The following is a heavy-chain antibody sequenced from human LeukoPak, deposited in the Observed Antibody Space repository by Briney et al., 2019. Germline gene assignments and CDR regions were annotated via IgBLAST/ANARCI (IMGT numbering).Heavy chain of an antibody. V-gene: IGHV3-21*01. Sequence: PGGSLRLSCAASGFTFSSYSMNWVRQAPGKGLEWVSSISSSSSYIYYADSVKGRFTISRDNAKNSLYLQMNSLRAEDTAVYYCARDRHCAALYDSSGYYSCDYYGMDVWGQGTTVTVSS. J-gene: IGHJ6*02. D-gene: IGHD3-22*01. CDR3: ARDRHCAALYDSSGYYSCDYYGMDV. CDR1: GFTFSSYS. CDR2: ISSSSSYI.